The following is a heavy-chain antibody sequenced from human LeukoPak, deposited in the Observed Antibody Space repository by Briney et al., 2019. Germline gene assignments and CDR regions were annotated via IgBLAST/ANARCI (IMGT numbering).Heavy chain of an antibody. CDR1: GFTFSSYG. Sequence: RGSLRLSCAASGFTFSSYGMHWVRQAPGKGLVWVSRITSDGSSTSHADSVKGRFTISRDNAKNTLYLQMNSLRAEDTAVYYCSRGVGATDSWGQGTLVTVSS. CDR3: SRGVGATDS. V-gene: IGHV3-74*01. CDR2: ITSDGSST. D-gene: IGHD1-26*01. J-gene: IGHJ4*02.